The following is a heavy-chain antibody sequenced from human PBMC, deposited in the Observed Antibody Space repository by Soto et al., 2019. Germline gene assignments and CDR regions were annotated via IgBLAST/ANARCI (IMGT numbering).Heavy chain of an antibody. J-gene: IGHJ5*02. Sequence: QLQLQESGPGLVKPSETLSLTCTVSGGSISSSSYYWGWIRQPPGKGLEWIGSIYYSGSTYYNPSLKSRVTISVDTSKNQFSLKLSSVTAADTAVYYCAVVVVAATTNWFDPWGQGTLVTVSS. CDR2: IYYSGST. D-gene: IGHD2-15*01. CDR1: GGSISSSSYY. CDR3: AVVVVAATTNWFDP. V-gene: IGHV4-39*01.